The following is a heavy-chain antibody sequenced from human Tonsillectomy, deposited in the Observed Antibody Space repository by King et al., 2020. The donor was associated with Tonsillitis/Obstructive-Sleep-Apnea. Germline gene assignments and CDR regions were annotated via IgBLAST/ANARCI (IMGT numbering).Heavy chain of an antibody. CDR2: IYYSGST. Sequence: QLQESGPGLVKPSETLSLTCTVSGGSISSSSYYWGWIRQPPGKGLEWIGSIYYSGSTYYNPSLKSRVTISVDTSKNQFSLKLSSVTAADTAVYYCAGQGVEMAIAPWGQGTLVTVSS. CDR3: AGQGVEMAIAP. D-gene: IGHD5-24*01. V-gene: IGHV4-39*01. CDR1: GGSISSSSYY. J-gene: IGHJ5*02.